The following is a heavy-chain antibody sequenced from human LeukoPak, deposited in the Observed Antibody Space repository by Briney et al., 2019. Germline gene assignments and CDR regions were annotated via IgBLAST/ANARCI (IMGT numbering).Heavy chain of an antibody. D-gene: IGHD2-21*01. CDR1: GFTFSSYA. Sequence: GGSLRLSCAASGFTFSSYAMIWVRQAPGKGLEWVASISGRGESTNYADSVKGRFTISRDNSQNTLHLQMNSLRAEDTARYYCAKPSFPGAPFGYFLDVWGKGTTVTVSP. CDR3: AKPSFPGAPFGYFLDV. V-gene: IGHV3-23*01. J-gene: IGHJ6*04. CDR2: ISGRGEST.